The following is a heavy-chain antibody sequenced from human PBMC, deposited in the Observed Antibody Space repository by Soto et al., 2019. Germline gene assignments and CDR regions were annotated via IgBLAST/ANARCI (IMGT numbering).Heavy chain of an antibody. CDR2: IYYSGST. D-gene: IGHD2-21*02. CDR3: ARDRYGGNSDYYYGMDV. V-gene: IGHV4-59*01. Sequence: VTLSLTCTVSGGSISSYYWSWIRQPPGKGLEWIGYIYYSGSTNYNPSLKSRVTISVDTSKNQFSLKLSSVTAADTAVYYCARDRYGGNSDYYYGMDVWGQGTTVTVSS. CDR1: GGSISSYY. J-gene: IGHJ6*02.